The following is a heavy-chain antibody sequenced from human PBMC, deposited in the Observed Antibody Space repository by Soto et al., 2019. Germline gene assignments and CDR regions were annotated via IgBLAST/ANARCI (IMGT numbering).Heavy chain of an antibody. Sequence: QGQLVESGGGVVQPGGSLRLSCAASGIAFSGHGMHWVRQAPGKGLEWVAVIRFDGSNIYYGDSVKGRFTISRDNSKSTRDLQMNSLSAEDTAVYYCARDGVGGTVFFGYLDYWGPGALVTVSS. J-gene: IGHJ4*02. V-gene: IGHV3-33*01. CDR2: IRFDGSNI. CDR3: ARDGVGGTVFFGYLDY. D-gene: IGHD1-26*01. CDR1: GIAFSGHG.